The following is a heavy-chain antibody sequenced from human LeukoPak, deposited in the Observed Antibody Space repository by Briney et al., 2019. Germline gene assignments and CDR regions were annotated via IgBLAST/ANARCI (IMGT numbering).Heavy chain of an antibody. V-gene: IGHV3-30*03. J-gene: IGHJ4*02. CDR2: ISYDGSDD. CDR3: ATVAGYTRGPVDS. D-gene: IGHD5-18*01. CDR1: GFTFSSFA. Sequence: GRSLRLSCAVSGFTFSSFAMNWVRQAPGKGLEWLTVISYDGSDDYYADSVKGRFTISRDNSKNTLYLQMDSLRAEDTAVYYCATVAGYTRGPVDSWGQGTLVTVSS.